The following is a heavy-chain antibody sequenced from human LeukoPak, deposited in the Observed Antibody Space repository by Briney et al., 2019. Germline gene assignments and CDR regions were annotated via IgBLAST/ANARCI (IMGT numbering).Heavy chain of an antibody. V-gene: IGHV1-46*01. J-gene: IGHJ4*02. CDR1: GYTFTSYY. CDR3: ARDTRVKVGATDGGARIDY. Sequence: ASVKVSCKASGYTFTSYYMHWVRQAPGQGLEWMGIINPSGGSTSYARKFQGRVTMTRDTSTSTVYMELSSLRSEDTAVYYCARDTRVKVGATDGGARIDYWGQGTLVTVSS. CDR2: INPSGGST. D-gene: IGHD1-26*01.